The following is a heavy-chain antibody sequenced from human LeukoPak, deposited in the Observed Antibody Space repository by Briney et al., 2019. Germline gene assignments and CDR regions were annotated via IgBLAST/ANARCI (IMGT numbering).Heavy chain of an antibody. CDR3: ARDLSAGSPAEGV. J-gene: IGHJ6*04. D-gene: IGHD6-13*01. CDR2: INWNGGST. Sequence: GGSLRLSCAASGITVSDAWMSWVRQAPGKGLEWVSGINWNGGSTGYADSVKGRFTISRDNAKNSLYLQMNSLRAEDTALYYCARDLSAGSPAEGVWGKGTTVTVSS. CDR1: GITVSDAW. V-gene: IGHV3-20*04.